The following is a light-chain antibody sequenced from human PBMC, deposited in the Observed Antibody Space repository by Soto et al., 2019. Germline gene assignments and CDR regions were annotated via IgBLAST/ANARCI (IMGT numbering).Light chain of an antibody. CDR3: QQYGTTPWT. Sequence: EIVLTQSPGTLSLSPGERATLSCRASQSVSSSYLAWYQHKPGQAPRLLISGTSSRATGIPDRFSGSGAGTDFTLTISRPEPEDFAVYYCQQYGTTPWTFGQGTKV. CDR2: GTS. V-gene: IGKV3-20*01. CDR1: QSVSSSY. J-gene: IGKJ1*01.